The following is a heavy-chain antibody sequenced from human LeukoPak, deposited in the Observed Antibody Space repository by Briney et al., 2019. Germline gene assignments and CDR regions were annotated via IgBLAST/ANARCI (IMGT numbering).Heavy chain of an antibody. CDR3: ARGVVVTKYWSRNPSNFNYHGLDV. Sequence: GSLRLSCAASGFMFNGYSLTWVRQAPGKGLEWIGQVTHSGSTKYNPSLESRITISIDTSKKQFSLRLTSVTAADTSVYYCARGVVVTKYWSRNPSNFNYHGLDVWGQGTTVIVSS. CDR1: GFMFNGYS. V-gene: IGHV4-34*01. D-gene: IGHD2-21*02. J-gene: IGHJ6*02. CDR2: VTHSGST.